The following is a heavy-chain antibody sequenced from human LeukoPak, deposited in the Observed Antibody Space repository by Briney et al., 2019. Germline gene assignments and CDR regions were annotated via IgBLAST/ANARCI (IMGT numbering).Heavy chain of an antibody. V-gene: IGHV4-59*13. D-gene: IGHD3-3*01. CDR2: IYYSGSA. J-gene: IGHJ4*02. CDR3: ARESPRVYYFDY. Sequence: SETLSLTCTVSGGSISSYYWSWIRQPPGKGLEWIGYIYYSGSANYNPSLKSRVTISVDTSKNQFSLKLSSVTAADTAVYYCARESPRVYYFDYWGQGTLVTVSS. CDR1: GGSISSYY.